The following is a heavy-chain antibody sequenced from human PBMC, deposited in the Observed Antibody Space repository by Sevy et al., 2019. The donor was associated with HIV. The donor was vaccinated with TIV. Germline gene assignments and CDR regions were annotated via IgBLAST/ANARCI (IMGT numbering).Heavy chain of an antibody. J-gene: IGHJ4*02. CDR2: INHSGST. CDR3: ARGLRDYGDSLRIPGY. V-gene: IGHV4-34*01. CDR1: GGSFSGYY. D-gene: IGHD4-17*01. Sequence: QSQTLSLTCAVYGGSFSGYYWSWIRQPPGKGLEWIGEINHSGSTNYNPSLKSRVTISVDTSKNRFSLKLSSVTAADTAVYYCARGLRDYGDSLRIPGYWGQGTLVTVPQ.